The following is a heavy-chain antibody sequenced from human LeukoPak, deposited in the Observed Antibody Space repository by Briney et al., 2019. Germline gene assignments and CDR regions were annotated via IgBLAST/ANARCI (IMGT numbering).Heavy chain of an antibody. J-gene: IGHJ6*03. Sequence: ASVKVSCKASGYTFTGYYMHWVRQAPGQGLEWMGWISAYNGNTNYAQKLQSRVTMTTDTSTSTAYMELRSLRSDDTAVYYCARDQLELAYYCYYYMDVWGKGTTVTVSS. V-gene: IGHV1-18*04. CDR1: GYTFTGYY. CDR2: ISAYNGNT. CDR3: ARDQLELAYYCYYYMDV. D-gene: IGHD1-7*01.